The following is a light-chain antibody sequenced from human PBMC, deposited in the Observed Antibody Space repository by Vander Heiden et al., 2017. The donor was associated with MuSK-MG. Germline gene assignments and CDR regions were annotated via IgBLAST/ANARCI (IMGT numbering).Light chain of an antibody. J-gene: IGKJ3*01. CDR2: AAS. V-gene: IGKV1-39*01. CDR1: QNISSY. Sequence: DIQMTQSPSSLSASVGYRVTITCRASQNISSYLNWYQQKPGKAPKLLIYAASSLQSGVPSRFSGSGAGTDFTLTISSLQPEDFATYYCQQSDSTPFTFGHGTKVDIK. CDR3: QQSDSTPFT.